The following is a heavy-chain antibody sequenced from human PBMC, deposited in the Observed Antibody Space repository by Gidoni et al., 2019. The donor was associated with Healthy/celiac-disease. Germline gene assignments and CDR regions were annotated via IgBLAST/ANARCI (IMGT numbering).Heavy chain of an antibody. D-gene: IGHD6-19*01. CDR3: VAVAGHYYYGMDV. V-gene: IGHV3-73*02. Sequence: EVQLVESGGGLVQPGGSLKLSCAASGFTSRGSAMHWVRQASGKGLEWVGRIRSKANSYATAYAAAVKGRFTISRDDSKNTAYLQMNSLKTEDTAVYYCVAVAGHYYYGMDVWGQGTTVTVSS. CDR1: GFTSRGSA. CDR2: IRSKANSYAT. J-gene: IGHJ6*02.